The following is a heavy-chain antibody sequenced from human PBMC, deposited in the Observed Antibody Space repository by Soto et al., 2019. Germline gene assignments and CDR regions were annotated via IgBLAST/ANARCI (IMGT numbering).Heavy chain of an antibody. CDR2: ISGSGGGT. D-gene: IGHD3-10*01. Sequence: LRLSCAASGFTFSSYAMNWVRQAPGKGLEWVSVISGSGGGTYYADSVKGRFTISRDNSKNTLYLHMNSLRVEDTAVYYCAKDPIPHYLYYYYVDVWGNGTTVTVSS. V-gene: IGHV3-23*01. CDR1: GFTFSSYA. CDR3: AKDPIPHYLYYYYVDV. J-gene: IGHJ6*03.